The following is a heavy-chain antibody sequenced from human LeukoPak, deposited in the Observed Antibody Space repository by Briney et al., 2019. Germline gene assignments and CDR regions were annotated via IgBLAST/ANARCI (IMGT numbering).Heavy chain of an antibody. CDR3: ARLTQAGDYYYGMDV. Sequence: SETLSLTCTVSGGSISSYYWSWIRQPAGKGLEWIGRIYTSGSTNYNPSLKGRVTMSVDTSKNQFSLKLSSVTAADTAVYYCARLTQAGDYYYGMDVWGQGTTVTVSS. V-gene: IGHV4-4*07. J-gene: IGHJ6*02. CDR2: IYTSGST. CDR1: GGSISSYY. D-gene: IGHD6-19*01.